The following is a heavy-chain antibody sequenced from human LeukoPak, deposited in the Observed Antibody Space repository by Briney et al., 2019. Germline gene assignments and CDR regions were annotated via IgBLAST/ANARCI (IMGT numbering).Heavy chain of an antibody. CDR1: GYTFTSYG. V-gene: IGHV1-18*01. J-gene: IGHJ4*02. Sequence: ASVKVSCKASGYTFTSYGISWVRQAPGQGLEWMGWISAYNCNTNYAQKLQGRVTMTTDTSTSTAYMELRSLRSDDTAVYYCARGGDYYDSSGYSRLFDYWGQGTLVTVSS. CDR3: ARGGDYYDSSGYSRLFDY. CDR2: ISAYNCNT. D-gene: IGHD3-22*01.